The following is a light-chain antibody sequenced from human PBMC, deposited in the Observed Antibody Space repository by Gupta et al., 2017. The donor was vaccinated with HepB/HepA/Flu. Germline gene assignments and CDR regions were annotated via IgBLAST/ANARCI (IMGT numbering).Light chain of an antibody. CDR1: SSDVGGYNC. CDR3: YAYGCRDTLV. CDR2: DVT. J-gene: IGLJ2*01. Sequence: QSDLTQPRPVAGSPGQSVTISCTGTSSDVGGYNCVCWYQQHPAKPPKLMIYDVTRRPAWVPPRFSDSKSGNTASLTISVLPAEEAADYYCYAYGCRDTLVFGGGTKLTVL. V-gene: IGLV2-11*01.